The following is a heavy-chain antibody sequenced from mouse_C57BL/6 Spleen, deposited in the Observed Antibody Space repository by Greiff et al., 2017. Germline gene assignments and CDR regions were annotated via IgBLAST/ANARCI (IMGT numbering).Heavy chain of an antibody. V-gene: IGHV1-4*01. D-gene: IGHD2-4*01. J-gene: IGHJ3*01. CDR3: ASGGLGDYDGFAY. CDR1: GYTFTSYT. Sequence: VMLVESGAELARPGASVKMSCKASGYTFTSYTMHWVKQRPGQGLEWIGYINPSSGYTKYNQKFKDKATLTADKSSSTAYMPLSSLTSEDSAVYYCASGGLGDYDGFAYWGQGTLVTVSA. CDR2: INPSSGYT.